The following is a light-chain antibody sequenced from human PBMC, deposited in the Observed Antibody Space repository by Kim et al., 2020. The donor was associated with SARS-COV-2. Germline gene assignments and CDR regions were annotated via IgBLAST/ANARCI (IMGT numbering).Light chain of an antibody. CDR2: AKN. J-gene: IGLJ3*02. Sequence: LEQTVRITCQGDSLRSYYASWYKQKPGQAPILLIYAKNNRPSGIPDRFSGSSSGNTASLTITGAQADDEADYYCNSRDISGNHLRVFGGGTQLTVL. V-gene: IGLV3-19*01. CDR1: SLRSYY. CDR3: NSRDISGNHLRV.